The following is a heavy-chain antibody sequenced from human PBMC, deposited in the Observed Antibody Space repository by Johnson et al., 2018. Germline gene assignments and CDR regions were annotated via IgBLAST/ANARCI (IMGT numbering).Heavy chain of an antibody. V-gene: IGHV1-69*01. CDR3: AGGSATMIVEGMDV. CDR1: RGTFSSYA. CDR2: IIPIFGTA. J-gene: IGHJ6*02. D-gene: IGHD3-22*01. Sequence: VQPVESGAEVKKPGSSXKVSCKASRGTFSSYAISWVRQAPGQGLEWVGGIIPIFGTANYAQKFQGRVTITADESTSTAYMERSSLRYEDTAVYYCAGGSATMIVEGMDVWGQGTTVTVSS.